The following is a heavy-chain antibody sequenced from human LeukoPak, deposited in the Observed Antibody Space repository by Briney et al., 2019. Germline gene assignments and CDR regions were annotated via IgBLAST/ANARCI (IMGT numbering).Heavy chain of an antibody. CDR2: ISSSGSTI. Sequence: PGGSLRLSCAASGFTFSDYYMSWIRQAPGKGLEWVSYISSSGSTIYYADSVKGRFTISRGNARNSLYLQMNSLRAEDTAVYYCARASRANTPMAPLDYWGQGTLVTVSS. CDR1: GFTFSDYY. CDR3: ARASRANTPMAPLDY. J-gene: IGHJ4*02. V-gene: IGHV3-11*01. D-gene: IGHD5-18*01.